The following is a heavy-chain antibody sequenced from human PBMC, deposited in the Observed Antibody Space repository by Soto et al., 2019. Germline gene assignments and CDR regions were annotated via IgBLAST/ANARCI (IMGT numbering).Heavy chain of an antibody. CDR1: GFTFSNYA. D-gene: IGHD6-19*01. J-gene: IGHJ6*02. V-gene: IGHV3-30-3*01. CDR3: ACVAVAGYYYGMDV. Sequence: LRLSCAASGFTFSNYAMHWVRQAPGKGLEWVAVISYDGSNKYYADSVKGRFTISRDNSKNTLYLQTNSLRADDTAVYYCACVAVAGYYYGMDVWGQGTTVTVSS. CDR2: ISYDGSNK.